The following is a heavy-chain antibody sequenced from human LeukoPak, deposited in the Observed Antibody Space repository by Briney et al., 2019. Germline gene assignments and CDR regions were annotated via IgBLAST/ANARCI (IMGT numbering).Heavy chain of an antibody. CDR2: ISDSGANT. CDR3: AKGRWSPDY. D-gene: IGHD1-1*01. V-gene: IGHV3-23*01. J-gene: IGHJ4*02. CDR1: GFTFSSYA. Sequence: PGGSLRLSCAASGFTFSSYAMSWVRRAPGKGLEWVSLISDSGANTYYTDSVKGRFTISRDNSKNSLYLQMNSLRADDTAVYYCAKGRWSPDYWGQGTLVTVSS.